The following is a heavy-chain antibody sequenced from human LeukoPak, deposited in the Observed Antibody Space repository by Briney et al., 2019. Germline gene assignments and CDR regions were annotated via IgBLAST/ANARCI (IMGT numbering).Heavy chain of an antibody. CDR1: GGSISSGSYY. J-gene: IGHJ6*03. CDR2: IYTSGST. V-gene: IGHV4-61*02. CDR3: AREDSSSWYSYYYYYMDV. D-gene: IGHD6-13*01. Sequence: PSETLSLTCTVSGGSISSGSYYWSWIRQPAGKGLEWIGRIYTSGSTNYNPSLKSRVTISVDTSKNQFSLKLSSVTAADTAVYYCAREDSSSWYSYYYYYMDVWGKGTTVTISS.